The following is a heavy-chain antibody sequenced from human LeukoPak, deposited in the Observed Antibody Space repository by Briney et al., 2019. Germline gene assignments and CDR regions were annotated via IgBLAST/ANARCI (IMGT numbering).Heavy chain of an antibody. J-gene: IGHJ5*02. Sequence: GASVKVSCKASGYTFTGYYMHWVRQAPGQGLEWMGWINPNSGGTNYAQKFQGRVTMTRDTSISTAYMELSRLRSDDTAVYYCARDIAVVPAASNWFDPWGQGTLVTVSS. V-gene: IGHV1-2*02. CDR1: GYTFTGYY. D-gene: IGHD2-2*01. CDR3: ARDIAVVPAASNWFDP. CDR2: INPNSGGT.